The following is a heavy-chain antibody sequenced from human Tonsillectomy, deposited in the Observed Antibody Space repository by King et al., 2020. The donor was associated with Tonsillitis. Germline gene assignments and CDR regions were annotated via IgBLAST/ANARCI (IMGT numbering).Heavy chain of an antibody. CDR2: IYWDDDK. Sequence: TLKESGPTLVKPTQTLTLTCTFSWFSLSTSVVGVGWIRQPPGKALEWLARIYWDDDKRYSPSLKSRLTITKDTSKNQVVLTLTNMDPVDTATYYCAHRGAGGYSYGYFDYWGQGTLVTVSS. J-gene: IGHJ4*02. CDR3: AHRGAGGYSYGYFDY. D-gene: IGHD5-18*01. CDR1: WFSLSTSVVG. V-gene: IGHV2-5*02.